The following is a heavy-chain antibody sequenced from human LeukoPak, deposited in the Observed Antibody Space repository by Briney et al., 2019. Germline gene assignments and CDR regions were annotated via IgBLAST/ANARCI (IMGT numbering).Heavy chain of an antibody. D-gene: IGHD1-26*01. CDR1: GFTFSSYA. Sequence: PGGSLRLSCAASGFTFSSYAMSWVPQAPGKGLEWVSAISGSGGSTYYADSVKGRFTISRDNSKNTLYLQMNSLRAEDTAVYYCAGELVGATQFDYWGQGTLVTVSS. J-gene: IGHJ4*02. CDR2: ISGSGGST. CDR3: AGELVGATQFDY. V-gene: IGHV3-23*01.